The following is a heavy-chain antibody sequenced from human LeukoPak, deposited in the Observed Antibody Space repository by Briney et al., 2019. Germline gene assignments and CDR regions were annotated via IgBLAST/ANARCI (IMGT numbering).Heavy chain of an antibody. CDR2: IKEDGSEK. D-gene: IGHD2-21*02. V-gene: IGHV3-7*05. J-gene: IGHJ1*01. CDR1: GFTLSNYW. CDR3: ARTDETAPAEDFQH. Sequence: PGGSLRLSCAASGFTLSNYWMSWVRQAPGKGLEWVANIKEDGSEKYYVDSVKGRFTVSRDNARNSLYLQMSSLRAEDTAVYYCARTDETAPAEDFQHWGQGTLVTVSS.